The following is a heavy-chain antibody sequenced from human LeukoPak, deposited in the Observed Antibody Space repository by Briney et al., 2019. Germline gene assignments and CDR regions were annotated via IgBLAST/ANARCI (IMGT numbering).Heavy chain of an antibody. Sequence: GGSLRVSCAASGFTFSSYAMSWVRQAPGKGLEWVSAISGSGGSTYYADSVKGRFTISRDNSKNTLYLQMNSLRAEDTAVYYCAKKDWNYGDQELYFESWGPRTLVTVSS. D-gene: IGHD1-7*01. J-gene: IGHJ4*02. V-gene: IGHV3-23*01. CDR1: GFTFSSYA. CDR2: ISGSGGST. CDR3: AKKDWNYGDQELYFES.